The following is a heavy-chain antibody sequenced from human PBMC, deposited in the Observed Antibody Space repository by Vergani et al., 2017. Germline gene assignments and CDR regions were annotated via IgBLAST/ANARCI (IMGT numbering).Heavy chain of an antibody. J-gene: IGHJ4*02. V-gene: IGHV4-61*10. CDR1: GGSVSSGSYY. Sequence: QVQLQESGPGLVKPSETLSLTCTVSGGSVSSGSYYWSWIRQPAGKGLEWIWYIYYSGSTNYNPSLKRRVTISVDTSKNQFSLKLSSVTAADTAVYYCARVGYCSRTSCYTSYYFDYWGQGTLVTVSS. D-gene: IGHD2-2*02. CDR2: IYYSGST. CDR3: ARVGYCSRTSCYTSYYFDY.